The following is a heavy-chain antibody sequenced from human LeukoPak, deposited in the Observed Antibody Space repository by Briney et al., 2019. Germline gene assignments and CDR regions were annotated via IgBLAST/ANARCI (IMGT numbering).Heavy chain of an antibody. CDR2: INGNGGST. D-gene: IGHD1-26*01. CDR1: GFAFSSYA. J-gene: IGHJ5*02. Sequence: PGGSLRLSCAASGFAFSSYAMNWVRQAPGKGLEWVSAINGNGGSTYYADSVKGRFTISRDNSKNTLYLQMNSLRAEDTAVYYRAREGGTYPRWFDPWGQGTLVTVSS. CDR3: AREGGTYPRWFDP. V-gene: IGHV3-23*01.